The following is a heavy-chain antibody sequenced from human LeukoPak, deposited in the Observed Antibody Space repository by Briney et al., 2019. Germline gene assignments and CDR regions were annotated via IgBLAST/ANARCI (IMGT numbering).Heavy chain of an antibody. V-gene: IGHV1-2*02. CDR1: GYTFTGYY. D-gene: IGHD1-26*01. J-gene: IGHJ6*03. Sequence: ASVKVSCKASGYTFTGYYMHWVRQAPGQGREGMGWINPNSGGTNYAQKFQGRVTMTRDTSISTAYMELRSLRSDDTAVYYCARDYHSGSYFGYYYYYYMDVWGKGTTVTVSS. CDR2: INPNSGGT. CDR3: ARDYHSGSYFGYYYYYYMDV.